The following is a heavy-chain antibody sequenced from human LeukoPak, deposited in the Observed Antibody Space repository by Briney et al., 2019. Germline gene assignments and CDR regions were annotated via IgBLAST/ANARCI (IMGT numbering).Heavy chain of an antibody. D-gene: IGHD2-2*01. Sequence: KPGGSLRLSCAASGFTFSGYSMNGVRQAPGKGLEWVSSVSTTGYYIYYADSVKGRFSISRDNAKNSLYLQTNSLRAEDTAVYYCARGGDCGTTSCYYFDFWGQGTRVTVSS. CDR2: VSTTGYYI. V-gene: IGHV3-21*01. CDR1: GFTFSGYS. J-gene: IGHJ4*02. CDR3: ARGGDCGTTSCYYFDF.